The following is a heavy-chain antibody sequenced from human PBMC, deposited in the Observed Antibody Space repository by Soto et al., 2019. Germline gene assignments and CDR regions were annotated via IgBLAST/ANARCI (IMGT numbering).Heavy chain of an antibody. CDR1: GDSVSNDNYY. J-gene: IGHJ4*02. D-gene: IGHD3-16*01. CDR2: IYYSGTT. CDR3: ARSQRGRTAFTFDY. Sequence: ASETLSLTCAVSGDSVSNDNYYWSWIRQPPGKGLEWIGYIYYSGTTNYNSYLKSRLSLSVDMSKNQFSLKLASVTAADTAVYFCARSQRGRTAFTFDYWGQGXLVTVYS. V-gene: IGHV4-61*01.